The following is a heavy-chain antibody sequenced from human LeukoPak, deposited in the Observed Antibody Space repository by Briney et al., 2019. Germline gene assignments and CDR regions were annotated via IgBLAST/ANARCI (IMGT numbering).Heavy chain of an antibody. CDR2: INPNSGGT. D-gene: IGHD3-10*01. V-gene: IGHV1-2*02. CDR3: ARESSMVRGVTVYAFDI. J-gene: IGHJ3*02. Sequence: GASVTVSCKASGYTFTAYYMHWVRQAPGQGLEWMGWINPNSGGTNYAQKFQGRVTMTRDTSISTAYMELSRLRSDDTAVYYCARESSMVRGVTVYAFDIWGQGTMVTVSS. CDR1: GYTFTAYY.